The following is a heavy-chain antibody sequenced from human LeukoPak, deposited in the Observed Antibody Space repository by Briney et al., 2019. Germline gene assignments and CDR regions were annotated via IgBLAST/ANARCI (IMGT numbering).Heavy chain of an antibody. J-gene: IGHJ5*02. CDR3: ARYPAVATSRSWFDP. D-gene: IGHD6-19*01. V-gene: IGHV3-23*01. Sequence: GGSLRLSCAASGWTFSSYAMSWVRQAPGKGLDWVSAISASGGSTSYADSVKGRFTISRDNSKNTLYLQMNSLRAEDPAVYYCARYPAVATSRSWFDPWGQGTLVTVSS. CDR1: GWTFSSYA. CDR2: ISASGGST.